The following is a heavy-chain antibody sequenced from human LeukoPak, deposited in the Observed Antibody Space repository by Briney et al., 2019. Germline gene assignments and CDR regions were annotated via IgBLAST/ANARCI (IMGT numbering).Heavy chain of an antibody. CDR3: ARIIAVAGNPYFQH. V-gene: IGHV4-4*07. CDR2: IYTSGST. D-gene: IGHD6-19*01. J-gene: IGHJ1*01. CDR1: GGSISSYY. Sequence: SETLSLTCTVSGGSISSYYWSWIRQPAGKGLEWIGRIYTSGSTNYNPSLKSRVTMSVDTSKNQFSLKLSSVTAADTAVYYCARIIAVAGNPYFQHWGQGTLVTVSS.